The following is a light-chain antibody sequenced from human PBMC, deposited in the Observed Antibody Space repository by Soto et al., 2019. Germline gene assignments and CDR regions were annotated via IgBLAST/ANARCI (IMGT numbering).Light chain of an antibody. J-gene: IGLJ1*01. V-gene: IGLV2-14*01. CDR2: EVS. CDR1: RSGVGGYNY. CDR3: SSYTSSTSLDV. Sequence: RTQPASVSGSPGRSTAISCTGTRSGVGGYNYVSCYQQHPGKAPKLMIYEVSNRPSGVSIRFSGSKYGNTASLTISGLQADDEADYYCSSYTSSTSLDVFGTGTKVTVL.